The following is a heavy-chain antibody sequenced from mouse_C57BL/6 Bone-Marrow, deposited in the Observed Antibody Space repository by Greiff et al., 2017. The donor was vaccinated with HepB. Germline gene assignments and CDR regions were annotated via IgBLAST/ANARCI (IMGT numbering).Heavy chain of an antibody. Sequence: EVQLVESGGGLVKPGGSLKLSCAASGFTFSSYAMSWVRQTPEKRLEWVATISDGGSYTYYPDNVKGRFTISRDNAKNNLYLHMRHLKSQHTAMYYCARIYYGNYYFDYWCQGTTLTVSS. CDR1: GFTFSSYA. CDR2: ISDGGSYT. D-gene: IGHD2-1*01. CDR3: ARIYYGNYYFDY. J-gene: IGHJ2*01. V-gene: IGHV5-4*01.